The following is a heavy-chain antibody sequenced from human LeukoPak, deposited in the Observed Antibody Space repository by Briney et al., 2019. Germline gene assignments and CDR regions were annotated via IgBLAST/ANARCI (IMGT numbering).Heavy chain of an antibody. CDR1: GGSISSYY. J-gene: IGHJ2*01. CDR2: IYYTGST. D-gene: IGHD2-2*01. V-gene: IGHV4-59*12. CDR3: ARYIGYCSSTSCYEGWYFDL. Sequence: SETLSLTCSVSGGSISSYYWSWIRQPPGKGLEWIGYIYYTGSTNYNPSLKSRVTISLDTSKNQFSLKLSSVTAADTAVYYCARYIGYCSSTSCYEGWYFDLWGRGTLVTVSS.